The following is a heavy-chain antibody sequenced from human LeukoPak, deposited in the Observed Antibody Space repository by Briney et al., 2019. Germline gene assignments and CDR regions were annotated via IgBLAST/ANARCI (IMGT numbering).Heavy chain of an antibody. J-gene: IGHJ4*02. CDR1: GYTFTSYY. CDR2: INPSGGST. D-gene: IGHD5-18*01. Sequence: ASVKVSCKASGYTFTSYYMHWVRPAPGQGLEWMGIINPSGGSTSYAQKFQGRVTMTRDTSTSTVYMELSSLRSEDTAVYYCARGYRIQLWLPPPGYWGQGTLVTVSS. V-gene: IGHV1-46*01. CDR3: ARGYRIQLWLPPPGY.